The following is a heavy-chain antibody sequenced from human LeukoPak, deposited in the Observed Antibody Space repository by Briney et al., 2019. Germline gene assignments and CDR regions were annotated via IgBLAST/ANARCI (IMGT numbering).Heavy chain of an antibody. V-gene: IGHV3-33*01. CDR1: GFTFSSYG. D-gene: IGHD3-22*01. J-gene: IGHJ4*02. CDR3: ARELPPVVNFYFDS. CDR2: IWYDGSDK. Sequence: PGGSLRLSCEAPGFTFSSYGMHWVRQAPGKGLEWVAVIWYDGSDKYYADSVKGGFSITRNNAKNTLYLQMNSLRAEDTAVYYCARELPPVVNFYFDSWGQGTLVTVSS.